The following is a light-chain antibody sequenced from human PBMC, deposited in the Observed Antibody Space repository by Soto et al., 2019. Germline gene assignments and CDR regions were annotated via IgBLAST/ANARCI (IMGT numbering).Light chain of an antibody. CDR2: HVT. V-gene: IGLV2-14*03. J-gene: IGLJ1*01. CDR3: CSLTTSHTYV. Sequence: QSVLTQPAAVSGSPGQSITISCTGTSSDIGHYDYVSWYQQHTGKAPKLMIYHVTYRPSGVSNRYSRSKSGNSASLTISGLQADDEADYYCCSLTTSHTYVFGSGTKVTVL. CDR1: SSDIGHYDY.